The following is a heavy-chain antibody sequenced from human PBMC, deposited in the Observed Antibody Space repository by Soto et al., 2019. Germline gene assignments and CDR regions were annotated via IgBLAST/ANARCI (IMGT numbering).Heavy chain of an antibody. CDR2: MNPESCST. V-gene: IGHV1-8*01. CDR1: GYTFNTYD. CDR3: ARSGATGYYATHYDGMDV. Sequence: QEQLVKSGAEVKKPGASVKISCKASGYTFNTYDINWVRQATGQGLEWMGWMNPESCSTGFEQRFQGRITLTGNTAINTDSREVSSRTNEDTAVYFCARSGATGYYATHYDGMDVWGPGTTVTVSS. D-gene: IGHD3-9*01. J-gene: IGHJ6*02.